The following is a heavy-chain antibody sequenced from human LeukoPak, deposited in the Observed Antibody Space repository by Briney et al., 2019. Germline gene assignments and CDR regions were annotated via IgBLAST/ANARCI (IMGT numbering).Heavy chain of an antibody. Sequence: GGSLRLSCTVSGFTVSSNSMSWVRQAPGKGLEWVSFIYSGTIHYSDSVKGRFTISRDNSKNTLYLQMNSLRAEDTAVYYCARDKDSSGYGDYWGQGTLVTVSS. CDR2: IYSGTI. J-gene: IGHJ4*02. V-gene: IGHV3-66*03. CDR3: ARDKDSSGYGDY. D-gene: IGHD3-22*01. CDR1: GFTVSSNS.